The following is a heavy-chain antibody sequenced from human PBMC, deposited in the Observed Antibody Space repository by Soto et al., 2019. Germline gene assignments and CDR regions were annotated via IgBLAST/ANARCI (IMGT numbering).Heavy chain of an antibody. CDR2: IYPGNSDT. Sequence: PGESLKISCKGSGYIFTSYWIGWVRQMPGKGLEWMGIIYPGNSDTRYSPSFQGQATISADKSISTAYLQWSSLKASDTAMYYWARRQCSGGGCYFDYWGQGALVTVSS. CDR1: GYIFTSYW. CDR3: ARRQCSGGGCYFDY. V-gene: IGHV5-51*01. D-gene: IGHD2-15*01. J-gene: IGHJ4*02.